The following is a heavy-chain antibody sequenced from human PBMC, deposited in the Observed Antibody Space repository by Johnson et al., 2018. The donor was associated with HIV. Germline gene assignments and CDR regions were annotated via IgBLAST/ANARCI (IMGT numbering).Heavy chain of an antibody. CDR1: GFTFSRFG. D-gene: IGHD4-17*01. CDR2: IWYDGSRK. V-gene: IGHV3-30*02. CDR3: VKEASRGTVTQAPDAFDI. J-gene: IGHJ3*02. Sequence: QVQLVESGGGVVQPGGSLRLSCVASGFTFSRFGMHWVRQAPGKGLEWVAFIWYDGSRKYYPDSVKGRFTIPRVNSKNMLYLQMNSLRVEDTAVYYCVKEASRGTVTQAPDAFDIWGQGTVVTVSS.